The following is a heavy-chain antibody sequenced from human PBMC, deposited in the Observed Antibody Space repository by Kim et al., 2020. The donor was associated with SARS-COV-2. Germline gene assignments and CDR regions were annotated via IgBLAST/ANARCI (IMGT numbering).Heavy chain of an antibody. CDR1: GYTFTTYW. D-gene: IGHD3-10*01. V-gene: IGHV5-10-1*01. CDR3: ARQEWGGVRY. CDR2: IDPSDSST. Sequence: GESLKISCKVFGYTFTTYWISWVRQMPGKALEWMGRIDPSDSSTTYSPSFQGHVTMSVDRSISTTYLQWSSLEASDTAIYYCARQEWGGVRYWGQGTLVTVSS. J-gene: IGHJ4*02.